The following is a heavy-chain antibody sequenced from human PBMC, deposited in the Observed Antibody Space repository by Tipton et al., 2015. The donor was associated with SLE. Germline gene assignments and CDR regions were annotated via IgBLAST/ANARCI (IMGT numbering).Heavy chain of an antibody. D-gene: IGHD2-21*02. V-gene: IGHV1-46*01. J-gene: IGHJ3*02. CDR3: ASPISDLDAFDI. CDR1: GYTFTSYY. CDR2: INPSGAGT. Sequence: QSGAEVKKPGASVKVSCKTSGYTFTSYYMHWVRQAPGQGLEWMGIINPSGAGTSYAQKFQGRVTMTRDTSTSTVYMELSSLRSEDTAVYYCASPISDLDAFDIWGQGTMVTVSS.